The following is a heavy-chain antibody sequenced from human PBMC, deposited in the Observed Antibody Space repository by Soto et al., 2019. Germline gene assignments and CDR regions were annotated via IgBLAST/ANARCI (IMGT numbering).Heavy chain of an antibody. J-gene: IGHJ5*02. CDR2: INHSGST. Sequence: SETLSLTCAVYGGSFSGYYWSWIRQPPGKGLEWIGEINHSGSTNYNPSLKSRVTISVDTSKNQFSLKLSSVTAADTAVYYCARVRYSSRTNWFDPWGQGTLVTVSS. CDR3: ARVRYSSRTNWFDP. D-gene: IGHD6-13*01. CDR1: GGSFSGYY. V-gene: IGHV4-34*01.